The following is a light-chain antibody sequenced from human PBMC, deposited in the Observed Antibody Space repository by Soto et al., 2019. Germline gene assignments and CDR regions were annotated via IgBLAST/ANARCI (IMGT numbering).Light chain of an antibody. CDR1: SSDIGSYNL. J-gene: IGLJ3*02. CDR2: EVT. CDR3: CSYAGGRTFVV. V-gene: IGLV2-23*02. Sequence: QSALSQPASVSGSPGQSVTISCTGTSSDIGSYNLVSWYHHRPGQAPKLVIYEVTRRPSVDSNRFSGSKSGNTASLTIAGLQPDDEGDYYCCSYAGGRTFVVFGGGTQLPS.